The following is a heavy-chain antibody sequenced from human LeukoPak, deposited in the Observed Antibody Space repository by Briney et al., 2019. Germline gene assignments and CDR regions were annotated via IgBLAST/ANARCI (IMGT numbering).Heavy chain of an antibody. J-gene: IGHJ6*04. V-gene: IGHV3-48*03. D-gene: IGHD2-15*01. CDR2: ISSSGSTI. CDR1: RCTFSGYE. Sequence: PGGSLRLSCAASRCTFSGYEMNWVRQAPGKGLEGVSYISSSGSTIYYADSVKGRFTISRDNAKNSLYLQMNSLRAEDTAVYYCARLVVAANYGMDVWGKGTTVTVSS. CDR3: ARLVVAANYGMDV.